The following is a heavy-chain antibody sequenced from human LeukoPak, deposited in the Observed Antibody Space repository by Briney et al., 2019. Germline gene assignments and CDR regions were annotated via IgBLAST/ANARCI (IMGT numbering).Heavy chain of an antibody. CDR2: IYYSGRT. Sequence: SETLSLTCTVSGGSISSTSYYWGWIRQPPGKGPEWIGSIYYSGRTYYNPSLKSRVTISVDTSKNQFSLKLSSVTAADTAVYYCAKHGGYVSSGYWFDPWGQGTLVTVSS. J-gene: IGHJ5*02. CDR3: AKHGGYVSSGYWFDP. CDR1: GGSISSTSYY. D-gene: IGHD3-22*01. V-gene: IGHV4-39*01.